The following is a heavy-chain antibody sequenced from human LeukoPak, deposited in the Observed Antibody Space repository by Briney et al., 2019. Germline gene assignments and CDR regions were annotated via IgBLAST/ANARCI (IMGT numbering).Heavy chain of an antibody. CDR3: AKRTGVNSGHFDY. V-gene: IGHV3-23*01. Sequence: PGGSLRLSCAASGFTFSTYAMSWVRQAPGKGLEWVSAISGSGDSTYYADSVKGRFTISRDNSKNTLHLQMNSLRVEDMAVYYCAKRTGVNSGHFDYWGQGTVVTFSS. CDR2: ISGSGDST. D-gene: IGHD2-8*01. CDR1: GFTFSTYA. J-gene: IGHJ4*02.